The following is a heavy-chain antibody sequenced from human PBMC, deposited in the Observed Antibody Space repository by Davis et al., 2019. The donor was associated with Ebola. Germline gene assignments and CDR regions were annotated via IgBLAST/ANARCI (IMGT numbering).Heavy chain of an antibody. CDR3: AGGGVAGYYYYGMDV. J-gene: IGHJ6*02. CDR2: IHPNSGGT. V-gene: IGHV1-2*06. D-gene: IGHD6-19*01. CDR1: GYTFTGNY. Sequence: ASVTVSCKASGYTFTGNYIQWVRQAPGQGLEWMGRIHPNSGGTNYSQKFQGRVTITRDTSASTAYMELSSLRSEDTAVYYCAGGGVAGYYYYGMDVWGQGTTVTVSS.